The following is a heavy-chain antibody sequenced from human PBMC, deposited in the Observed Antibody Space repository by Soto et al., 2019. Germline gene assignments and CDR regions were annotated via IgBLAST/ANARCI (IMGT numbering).Heavy chain of an antibody. CDR3: ARPVVRGGYYYGMDV. CDR1: GGSISSSSCY. Sequence: SQTLSLTCSVSGGSISSSSCYWGWISQPPGKGLEWIGSIYYSGSTYYNPSLKSRVTISVDTSKNQFSLKLSSVTAADTAVYYCARPVVRGGYYYGMDVWGQGTTVTVSS. CDR2: IYYSGST. V-gene: IGHV4-39*01. D-gene: IGHD3-10*01. J-gene: IGHJ6*02.